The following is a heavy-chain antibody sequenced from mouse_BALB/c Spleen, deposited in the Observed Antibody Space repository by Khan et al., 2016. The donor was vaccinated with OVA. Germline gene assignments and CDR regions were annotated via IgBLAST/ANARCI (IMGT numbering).Heavy chain of an antibody. V-gene: IGHV3-2*02. Sequence: EVQLQESGPGLVKPSQSLSLTCTVTGYSIASDYAWNWIRQFPGNKLEWMGFISYSGNTNYNPSLKSRFSITRDTSKNQFFLQLNSVTSEDTATYYCASVYGGDLDYWGQGTTLTVSS. CDR2: ISYSGNT. CDR3: ASVYGGDLDY. D-gene: IGHD1-1*01. J-gene: IGHJ2*01. CDR1: GYSIASDYA.